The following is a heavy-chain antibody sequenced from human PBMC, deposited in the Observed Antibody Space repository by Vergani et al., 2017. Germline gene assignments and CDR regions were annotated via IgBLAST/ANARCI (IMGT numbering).Heavy chain of an antibody. Sequence: QVQLQQWGAGLLKPSETLSLTCAVYGGSFSGYYWSWIRQPPGKGLEWIGEINHSGSTNYNPSLKSRVTISVDTSKNQFSLKLSSVTAADTALYYCARAPCFTMAGGIGSNYFACWGQGTLVTVSS. V-gene: IGHV4-34*01. D-gene: IGHD3-10*01. CDR1: GGSFSGYY. J-gene: IGHJ4*02. CDR2: INHSGST. CDR3: ARAPCFTMAGGIGSNYFAC.